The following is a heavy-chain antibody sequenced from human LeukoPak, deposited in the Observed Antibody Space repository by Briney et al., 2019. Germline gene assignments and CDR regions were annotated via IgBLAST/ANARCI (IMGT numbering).Heavy chain of an antibody. D-gene: IGHD6-6*01. V-gene: IGHV1-69*05. CDR1: GDTFSSYA. CDR3: ARAVLAARLLFDY. CDR2: IIPIFGTA. Sequence: ASVKVSCKASGDTFSSYAIRWVRQAPGQGLEWMGGIIPIFGTANYAQKFQGRVTITTDQSTSTAYMELSSLRSEDTAVYYCARAVLAARLLFDYWGQGTLVTVSS. J-gene: IGHJ4*02.